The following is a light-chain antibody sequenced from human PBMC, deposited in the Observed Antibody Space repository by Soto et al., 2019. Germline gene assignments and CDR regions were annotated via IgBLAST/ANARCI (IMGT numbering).Light chain of an antibody. J-gene: IGKJ1*01. CDR3: QQYSNWWT. CDR2: GAS. Sequence: EIVMTQSPVTLSVSPGERATLSCRASQSVGSQLAWFQQKAGQAPRLLIYGASTRATGLPARFSGSGPGTEFTLTISSLQTEDFAVYYCQQYSNWWTFGQGTKVEIK. V-gene: IGKV3-15*01. CDR1: QSVGSQ.